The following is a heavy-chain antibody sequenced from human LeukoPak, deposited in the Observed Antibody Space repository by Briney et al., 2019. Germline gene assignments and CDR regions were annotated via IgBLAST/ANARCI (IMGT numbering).Heavy chain of an antibody. CDR2: IYYSGST. Sequence: SSETLSLTCTVPGGSISSYYWSWIRQRPGKGLEWIGYIYYSGSTNYNPSLKSRVTISIDTSKNQFSLKLSSVTAADTAVYYCARAPGYSYGHPFDYWGQGTLVTVSS. J-gene: IGHJ4*02. V-gene: IGHV4-59*13. CDR1: GGSISSYY. D-gene: IGHD5-18*01. CDR3: ARAPGYSYGHPFDY.